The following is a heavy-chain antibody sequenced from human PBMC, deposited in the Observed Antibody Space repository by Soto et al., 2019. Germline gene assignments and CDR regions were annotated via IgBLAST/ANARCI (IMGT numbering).Heavy chain of an antibody. Sequence: QVQLVESGGGVVQPGRSLRLSCAASGFTFSSYGMHWVRQAPGKGLEWVGVISYDGSNKYYADSVKGRFTISRDNSKNTLYLQMNSLRAEDTAVYYCAKEKTRVVVAAPLDYRGQGTLVTVSS. D-gene: IGHD2-21*02. V-gene: IGHV3-30*18. CDR1: GFTFSSYG. CDR3: AKEKTRVVVAAPLDY. CDR2: ISYDGSNK. J-gene: IGHJ4*02.